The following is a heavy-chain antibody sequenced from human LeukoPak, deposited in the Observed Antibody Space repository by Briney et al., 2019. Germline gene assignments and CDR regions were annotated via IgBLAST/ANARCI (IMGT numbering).Heavy chain of an antibody. CDR3: ARQGGGFWYFDL. D-gene: IGHD6-25*01. CDR1: GVSISSYY. CDR2: IYYSVST. J-gene: IGHJ2*01. V-gene: IGHV4-59*08. Sequence: SETLSLTCTVSGVSISSYYWSWIRQPPGKGLEWIVYIYYSVSTNYNPSLKSRVTISVDTSKNHFSLKLSSVTAANTAVYYCARQGGGFWYFDLWGRGTLVTVSS.